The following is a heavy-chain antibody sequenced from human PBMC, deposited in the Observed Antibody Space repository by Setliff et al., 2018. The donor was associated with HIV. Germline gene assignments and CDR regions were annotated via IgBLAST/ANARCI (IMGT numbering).Heavy chain of an antibody. D-gene: IGHD7-27*01. J-gene: IGHJ4*02. Sequence: PSETLSLTCTVSAGSIRSSTYYWAWIRQPPGKGLEWIGTIYYSGSTYYNPSLKSRATISVDTSKKQFSLKLRAVTAADSAVYYCARQGRPGDFDSWGQGTLVTVSS. CDR3: ARQGRPGDFDS. CDR1: AGSIRSSTYY. V-gene: IGHV4-39*01. CDR2: IYYSGST.